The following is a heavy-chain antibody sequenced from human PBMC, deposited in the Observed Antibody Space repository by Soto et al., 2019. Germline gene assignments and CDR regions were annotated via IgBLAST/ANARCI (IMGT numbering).Heavy chain of an antibody. CDR2: IYYKGST. CDR1: GGYISNDY. J-gene: IGHJ5*01. Sequence: SETLSLTCIVSGGYISNDYSSWIRQPPGKVLEWIGHIYYKGSTDYNPSLKSRVTISRDTSKSQFSLKLTSVTAADTAVYYCARGADCSTPSCTGNWFASWGQGIQVTVSS. V-gene: IGHV4-59*01. CDR3: ARGADCSTPSCTGNWFAS. D-gene: IGHD2-2*01.